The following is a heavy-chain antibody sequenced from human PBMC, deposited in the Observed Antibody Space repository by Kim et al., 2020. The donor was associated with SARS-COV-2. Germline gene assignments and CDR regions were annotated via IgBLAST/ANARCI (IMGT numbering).Heavy chain of an antibody. V-gene: IGHV1-24*01. CDR1: GYTLTELS. J-gene: IGHJ5*02. CDR3: ATSPSIAAASWFDP. Sequence: ASVKVSCKVSGYTLTELSMHWVRQAPAKGLEWMGGFDPEDGETIYAQKFQGRVTMTEDTSTDTAYMELSSLRSEDTAVYYCATSPSIAAASWFDPWGQGTLVTVSS. CDR2: FDPEDGET. D-gene: IGHD6-13*01.